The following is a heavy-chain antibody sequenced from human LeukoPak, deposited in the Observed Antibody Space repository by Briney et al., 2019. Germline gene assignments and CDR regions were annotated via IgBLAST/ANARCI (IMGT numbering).Heavy chain of an antibody. CDR3: AKVGSGEIVIMHFDC. D-gene: IGHD7-27*01. V-gene: IGHV3-23*01. Sequence: GGSLRLSCAASGFTFSNYAMSWVRQAPGKGLEWVSTISGSGGSTYYADSVEGRFTISRDNSKNTMFLQVNSLRAEDTAIYYCAKVGSGEIVIMHFDCWGQGTLVTVSS. CDR2: ISGSGGST. J-gene: IGHJ4*02. CDR1: GFTFSNYA.